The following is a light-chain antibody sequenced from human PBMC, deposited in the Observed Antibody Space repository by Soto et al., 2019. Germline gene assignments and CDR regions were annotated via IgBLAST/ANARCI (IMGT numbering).Light chain of an antibody. Sequence: EIVMTQSPATLSVSPGERATLSCRASQTVSSNLAWYQHKPGQAPRLLIYGASTRATGIPARFSGSGSGTEFTLTISSQQSEDFAVYYCQQYNNWLPLTFGGGTKVEIK. CDR1: QTVSSN. CDR3: QQYNNWLPLT. CDR2: GAS. V-gene: IGKV3-15*01. J-gene: IGKJ4*01.